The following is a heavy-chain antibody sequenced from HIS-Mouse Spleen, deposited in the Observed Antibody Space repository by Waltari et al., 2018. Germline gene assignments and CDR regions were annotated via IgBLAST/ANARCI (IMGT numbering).Heavy chain of an antibody. V-gene: IGHV4-39*07. D-gene: IGHD4-17*01. Sequence: QLQLQESGPGLVKPSETLSLTCTVSGGSISSSSYYWGWIRQPPGKGLEWIGSIYYSGSPYYNPSLKSRVTISVDTSKNQFSLKLSSVTAADTAVYYCARDYGDNWFDPWGQGTLVTVSS. J-gene: IGHJ5*02. CDR1: GGSISSSSYY. CDR2: IYYSGSP. CDR3: ARDYGDNWFDP.